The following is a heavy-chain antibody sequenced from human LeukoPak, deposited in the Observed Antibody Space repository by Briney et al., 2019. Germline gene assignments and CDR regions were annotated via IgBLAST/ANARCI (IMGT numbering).Heavy chain of an antibody. Sequence: GGSLRLSCAASGFTFSSYSMSWVRQAPGKGLEWVSVIYSGGSTYYADSVKGRFTISRDNSKNTLYLQMNSLRAEDTAVYYCARVSRSSLEWLLPDAFDIWGQGTMVTVSS. CDR2: IYSGGST. V-gene: IGHV3-53*01. D-gene: IGHD3-3*01. CDR3: ARVSRSSLEWLLPDAFDI. CDR1: GFTFSSYS. J-gene: IGHJ3*02.